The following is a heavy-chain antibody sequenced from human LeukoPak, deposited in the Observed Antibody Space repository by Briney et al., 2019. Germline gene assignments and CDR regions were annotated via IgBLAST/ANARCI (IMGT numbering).Heavy chain of an antibody. CDR2: INPNNGGT. CDR3: ARRSDDYDSSAYYH. J-gene: IGHJ4*02. Sequence: ASIKVSCKASGYTFTDYYIHWVRQAPGQGLEWMGWINPNNGGTNYAQKFQGRVTMTRDTSISTAYMELSSLRSEDTAVYYCARRSDDYDSSAYYHRGQGTLVTVSS. D-gene: IGHD3-22*01. V-gene: IGHV1-2*02. CDR1: GYTFTDYY.